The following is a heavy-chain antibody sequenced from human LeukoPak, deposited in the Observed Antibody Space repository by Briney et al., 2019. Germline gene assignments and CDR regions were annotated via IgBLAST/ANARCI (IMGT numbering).Heavy chain of an antibody. V-gene: IGHV4-59*01. Sequence: SETLSLTCSVSGGSISSYYWSWIRQPPGKGLEWIGHIYYSGTTNYNPSLKSRVTISIDTSKTQFSLKLSSVTAADTAVYYCARAPAYYYDSSGYSPNWFDAWGQGTLVTVSS. CDR2: IYYSGTT. J-gene: IGHJ5*02. CDR1: GGSISSYY. CDR3: ARAPAYYYDSSGYSPNWFDA. D-gene: IGHD3-22*01.